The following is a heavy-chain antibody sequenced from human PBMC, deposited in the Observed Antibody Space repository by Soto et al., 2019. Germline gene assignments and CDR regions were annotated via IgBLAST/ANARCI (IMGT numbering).Heavy chain of an antibody. CDR1: GYTFTNYG. CDR2: ISAHTGNT. Sequence: ASVKVSCKTSGYTFTNYGISWVRQAPGQGLEWMGWISAHTGNTSYAQKFQGRVTMTTDTSTSTAYMELRSLRSDDTAIYYCARGDSTDCSNGVCSFFYNHDMDVWGQGTTVTVSS. D-gene: IGHD2-8*01. J-gene: IGHJ6*02. V-gene: IGHV1-18*01. CDR3: ARGDSTDCSNGVCSFFYNHDMDV.